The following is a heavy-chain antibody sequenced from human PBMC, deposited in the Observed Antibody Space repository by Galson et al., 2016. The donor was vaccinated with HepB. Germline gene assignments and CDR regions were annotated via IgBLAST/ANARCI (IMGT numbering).Heavy chain of an antibody. V-gene: IGHV1-18*01. D-gene: IGHD2-15*01. CDR2: ISAYFGTT. Sequence: SVKVSCKASGYTFTDYGISWVRQAPGQGLEWMGWISAYFGTTHYEQNLQGRVSITTDTSTSTAYMELRSLRSDDTAVYYCATDRWHHKCYVWGQGTLVTVSS. CDR3: ATDRWHHKCYV. CDR1: GYTFTDYG. J-gene: IGHJ4*02.